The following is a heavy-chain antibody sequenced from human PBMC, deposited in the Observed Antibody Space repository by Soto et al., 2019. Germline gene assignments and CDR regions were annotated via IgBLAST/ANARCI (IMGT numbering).Heavy chain of an antibody. CDR1: GYTFTSYG. D-gene: IGHD2-2*02. Sequence: ASVKVSCKASGYTFTSYGISWVQQAPGQGLEWMGWISAYNGNTNYAQKLQGRVTMTTDTSTSTAYMELRSLRSDDTAVYYCARDFVVVPAAIPYYYYGMDVWGQGTTVTVSS. J-gene: IGHJ6*02. CDR2: ISAYNGNT. V-gene: IGHV1-18*01. CDR3: ARDFVVVPAAIPYYYYGMDV.